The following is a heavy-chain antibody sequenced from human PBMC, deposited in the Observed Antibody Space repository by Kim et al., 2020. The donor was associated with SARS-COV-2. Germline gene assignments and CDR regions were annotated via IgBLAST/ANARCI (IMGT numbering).Heavy chain of an antibody. D-gene: IGHD3-9*01. Sequence: SETLSLTCTVSGGPITTSSDYWGWIRQPPGKGLEWIGHIRYSGTTYYNPSLQSRVAISVDTSKKQFSLRLNSLIAADTAIYYCARVFSDSYKVMEDWGQGTAVSASS. V-gene: IGHV4-39*01. CDR2: IRYSGTT. J-gene: IGHJ6*02. CDR1: GGPITTSSDY. CDR3: ARVFSDSYKVMED.